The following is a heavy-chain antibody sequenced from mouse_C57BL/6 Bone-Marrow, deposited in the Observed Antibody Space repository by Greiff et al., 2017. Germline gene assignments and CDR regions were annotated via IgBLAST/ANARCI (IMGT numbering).Heavy chain of an antibody. CDR2: ISSGGSYT. CDR3: ARPSPFAY. Sequence: EVKLLESGGDLVKPGGSLKLSCAASGFTFSSSGMSWVRQTPDKRLEWVATISSGGSYTYYPDSVKGRFTISRDNAKNTLYLQMSSLKAEDTAMYYCARPSPFAYWGQGTLVTVSA. J-gene: IGHJ3*01. D-gene: IGHD6-2*01. CDR1: GFTFSSSG. V-gene: IGHV5-6*01.